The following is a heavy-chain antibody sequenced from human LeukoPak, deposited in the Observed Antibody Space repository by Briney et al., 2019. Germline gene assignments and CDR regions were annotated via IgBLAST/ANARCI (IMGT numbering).Heavy chain of an antibody. V-gene: IGHV3-7*03. CDR2: IKQDGSEK. D-gene: IGHD6-13*01. Sequence: GGSLRLSCAASEFTFSAYWMSWVRQAPGKGLEWVADIKQDGSEKYYVDSVKGRFTISRQNAKNSLFLQMNSLKTEDTAVYYCTTDVPPYSSSPKTPAHYYYYYMDVWGKGTTVTISS. CDR1: EFTFSAYW. CDR3: TTDVPPYSSSPKTPAHYYYYYMDV. J-gene: IGHJ6*03.